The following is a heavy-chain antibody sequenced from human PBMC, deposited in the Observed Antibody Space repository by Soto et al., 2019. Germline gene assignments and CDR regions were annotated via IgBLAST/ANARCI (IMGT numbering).Heavy chain of an antibody. J-gene: IGHJ4*02. CDR2: ISGSGGST. D-gene: IGHD2-2*02. Sequence: EVQLLESGGGLVQPGGSLRLSCAASGFTFSSYAMSWVRQAPGKGLEWVSAISGSGGSTYYADSVKGRFTISRDNSKNSLYLQMSSLRAEDTAVYYCAKLGCSSTSCYKGTYFDYWGQGTLVTVSS. V-gene: IGHV3-23*01. CDR3: AKLGCSSTSCYKGTYFDY. CDR1: GFTFSSYA.